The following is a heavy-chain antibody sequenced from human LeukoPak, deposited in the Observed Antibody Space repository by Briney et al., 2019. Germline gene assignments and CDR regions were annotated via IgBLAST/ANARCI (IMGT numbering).Heavy chain of an antibody. D-gene: IGHD6-19*01. Sequence: ASVKVSCRPFGYTFTGYYIHWVRQAPGLGLEWMGWINPNTGATMYGQKFQGRVTLIRDTSIDTAYMELTNLRSDDTALYYCARDRVGSGWPRPYYFEFWGQGSLVTVSS. CDR1: GYTFTGYY. CDR3: ARDRVGSGWPRPYYFEF. CDR2: INPNTGAT. V-gene: IGHV1-2*02. J-gene: IGHJ4*02.